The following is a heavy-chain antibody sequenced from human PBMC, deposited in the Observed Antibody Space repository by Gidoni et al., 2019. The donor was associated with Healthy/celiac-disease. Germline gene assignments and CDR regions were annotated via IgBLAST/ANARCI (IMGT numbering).Heavy chain of an antibody. D-gene: IGHD2-21*02. CDR3: ANSGAYCGGDCL. CDR1: GFTFSSYA. Sequence: EVQLLESGGGLVQPGGSLRLSCAASGFTFSSYAMSWVRQAPGKGLEWVSAISGSGGSTYYADSVKGRFTISRDKSKNTLYLQMNSLRAEDTAVYYCANSGAYCGGDCLWGQGTLVTVSS. V-gene: IGHV3-23*01. J-gene: IGHJ4*02. CDR2: ISGSGGST.